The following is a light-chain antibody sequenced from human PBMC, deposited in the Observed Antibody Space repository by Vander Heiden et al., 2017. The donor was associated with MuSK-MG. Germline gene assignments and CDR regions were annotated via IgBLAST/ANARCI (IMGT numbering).Light chain of an antibody. CDR2: DVS. CDR3: QQRSNWPLT. CDR1: QSVRSY. J-gene: IGKJ4*01. V-gene: IGKV3-11*01. Sequence: EIVLTQSPATLSLSPGERATLSRRASQSVRSYLAWYQQKPGQAPRLLIYDVSSRATGVPARFSGSGSGTDFTLTISSLEPEDFAVYYCQQRSNWPLTFGGGTKVEMK.